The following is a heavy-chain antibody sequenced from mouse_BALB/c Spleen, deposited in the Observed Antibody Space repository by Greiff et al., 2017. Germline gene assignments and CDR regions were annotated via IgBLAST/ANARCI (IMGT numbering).Heavy chain of an antibody. D-gene: IGHD2-4*01. CDR3: ARGNDLFAY. CDR1: GFTFSSFG. V-gene: IGHV5-17*02. J-gene: IGHJ3*01. Sequence: EVQRVESGGGLVQPGGSRKLSCAASGFTFSSFGMHWVRQAPEKGLEWVAYISSGSSTIYYADTVKGRFTISRDNPKNTLFLQMTSLRSEDTAMYYCARGNDLFAYWGQGTLVTVSA. CDR2: ISSGSSTI.